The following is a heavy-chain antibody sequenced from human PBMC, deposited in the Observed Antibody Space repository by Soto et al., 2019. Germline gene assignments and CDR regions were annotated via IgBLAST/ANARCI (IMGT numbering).Heavy chain of an antibody. D-gene: IGHD3-9*01. CDR1: GYTFTSYD. J-gene: IGHJ4*02. CDR3: ARELGHYDILTCYYSPPGY. V-gene: IGHV1-8*01. CDR2: MNPNSGNT. Sequence: ASVKVSCKASGYTFTSYDINWVRQATGQGLEWMGWMNPNSGNTGYAQKFQGRVTMTRNTSISTAYMELSSLRSEDTAVYYCARELGHYDILTCYYSPPGYWGQGTLVTVSS.